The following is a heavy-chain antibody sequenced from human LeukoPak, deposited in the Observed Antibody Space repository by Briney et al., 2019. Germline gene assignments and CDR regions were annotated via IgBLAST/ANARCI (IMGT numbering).Heavy chain of an antibody. CDR3: ARKKQQLVQSYYFDY. D-gene: IGHD6-13*01. J-gene: IGHJ4*02. CDR2: ISAYNGNT. Sequence: ASVKASCKASGYTFTSYGISWVRQAPGQGLEWMGWISAYNGNTNYAQKLQGRVTMTTDTSTSTAYMELRSLRSDDTAVYYCARKKQQLVQSYYFDYWGQGTLVTVSS. CDR1: GYTFTSYG. V-gene: IGHV1-18*01.